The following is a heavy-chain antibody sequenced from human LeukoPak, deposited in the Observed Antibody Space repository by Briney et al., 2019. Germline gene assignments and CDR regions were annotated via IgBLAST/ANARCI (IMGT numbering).Heavy chain of an antibody. CDR2: IYSGGST. CDR1: GFTVSSNY. J-gene: IGHJ5*02. V-gene: IGHV3-53*01. CDR3: AKDLEDGWFDP. Sequence: GGSLRLSCAASGFTVSSNYMSWVRQAPGKGLEWVSVIYSGGSTYYADSVKGRFTISRDNSKNTLYLQMNSLRAEDTAVYYCAKDLEDGWFDPWGQGTLVTVSS.